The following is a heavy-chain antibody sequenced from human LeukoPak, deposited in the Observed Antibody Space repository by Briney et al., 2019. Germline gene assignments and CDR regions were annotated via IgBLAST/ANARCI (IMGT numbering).Heavy chain of an antibody. J-gene: IGHJ4*02. CDR3: AKVPNYCTYATCPLAY. CDR1: GFTFSSYA. V-gene: IGHV3-23*01. D-gene: IGHD2-8*01. Sequence: QTGGSLRLSCAASGFTFSSYAMSWVRQAPGKGLEWVSAISGSGAGTYYADSVKGRFTISRDNSKNTLYLQMNSLRAEDTAVYHCAKVPNYCTYATCPLAYWGQGTLVTVSS. CDR2: ISGSGAGT.